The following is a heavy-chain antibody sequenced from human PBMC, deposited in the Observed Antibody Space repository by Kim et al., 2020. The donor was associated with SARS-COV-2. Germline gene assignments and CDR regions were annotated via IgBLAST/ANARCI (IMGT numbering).Heavy chain of an antibody. CDR1: GFTFSSYA. CDR2: ISYDGSKK. CDR3: ARAEEELLWFGELFDY. D-gene: IGHD3-10*01. J-gene: IGHJ4*02. Sequence: GGSLRLSCAASGFTFSSYAMHWVRQAPGKGLEWVAVISYDGSKKYYADSVKGRFTISRDNSKNTLYLQMNSVRGEDTAVYYCARAEEELLWFGELFDYWGQGTLVTVSS. V-gene: IGHV3-30*04.